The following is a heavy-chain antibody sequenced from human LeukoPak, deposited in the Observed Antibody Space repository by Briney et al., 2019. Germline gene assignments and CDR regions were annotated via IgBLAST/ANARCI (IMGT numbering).Heavy chain of an antibody. J-gene: IGHJ6*02. Sequence: PGGSLRLSCAASGFTFSSYAMHWVRQAPGKGLEWVAVISYDGSNKYYADSVKGRFTISRDNSKNTLYLQMNSLRAEDTAVYYCARDRGPTYCSGGSCHMDYGMDVWGQGTTVTVSS. CDR3: ARDRGPTYCSGGSCHMDYGMDV. CDR1: GFTFSSYA. D-gene: IGHD2-15*01. CDR2: ISYDGSNK. V-gene: IGHV3-30*04.